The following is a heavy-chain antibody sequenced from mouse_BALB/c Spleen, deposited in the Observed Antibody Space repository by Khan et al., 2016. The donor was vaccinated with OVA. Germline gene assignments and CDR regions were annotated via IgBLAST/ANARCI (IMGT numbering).Heavy chain of an antibody. Sequence: QVQLQQSGAELVKPGTSVKLSCKTSGYTFPSYWIQWVKQRPGQGLGWIGQIFPGTGTTYYNENFKDKATLTVDTSSNSAYMQLTSLTSDDSAVYCCARGYFGNYEFVYWGQGTLVTVSP. CDR1: GYTFPSYW. CDR3: ARGYFGNYEFVY. CDR2: IFPGTGTT. J-gene: IGHJ3*01. V-gene: IGHV1S132*01. D-gene: IGHD2-1*01.